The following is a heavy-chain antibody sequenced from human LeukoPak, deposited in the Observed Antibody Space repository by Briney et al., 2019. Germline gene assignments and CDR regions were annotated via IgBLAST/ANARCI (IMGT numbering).Heavy chain of an antibody. CDR2: ITSGFTP. CDR1: GLTFSYHA. CDR3: AKDYSESRVADVFFEY. Sequence: GGSLRLSCAASGLTFSYHAMSWFRQAPGKDLEWVAGITSGFTPHYADSVKGRFTISRDNSKNTVHLQLNSLRAEDTAIYYCAKDYSESRVADVFFEYSGQGTLVTVSS. J-gene: IGHJ4*02. D-gene: IGHD2-15*01. V-gene: IGHV3-23*01.